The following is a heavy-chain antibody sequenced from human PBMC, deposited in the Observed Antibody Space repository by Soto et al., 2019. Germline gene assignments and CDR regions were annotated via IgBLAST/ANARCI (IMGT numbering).Heavy chain of an antibody. D-gene: IGHD4-17*01. V-gene: IGHV3-74*01. Sequence: EVQLVESGGGLVQPGGSLRLSCAASGFTFSSYWMHWVRQAPGKGLVWVSRINSDGSSTSYADSVKGRFTISRDNAKNTLYLQMNSLRAEDTAVYYCARVTNYGDYFPADAFDIWGQGTMVTVSS. CDR1: GFTFSSYW. CDR3: ARVTNYGDYFPADAFDI. J-gene: IGHJ3*02. CDR2: INSDGSST.